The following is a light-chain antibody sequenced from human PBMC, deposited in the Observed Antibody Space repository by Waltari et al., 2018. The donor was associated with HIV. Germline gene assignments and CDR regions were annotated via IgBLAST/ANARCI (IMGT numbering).Light chain of an antibody. CDR3: CSHSTTGSLV. CDR1: TSDFGASAS. J-gene: IGLJ2*01. Sequence: QSALTQPASVSGSPGQSITLSCTGPTSDFGASASVSWFQQFPHKAPHLIIYDVTRRPTGVSNRFSGSKSGDTASLIISGLLPEDEADYYCCSHSTTGSLVFGGGTKLTVL. V-gene: IGLV2-14*03. CDR2: DVT.